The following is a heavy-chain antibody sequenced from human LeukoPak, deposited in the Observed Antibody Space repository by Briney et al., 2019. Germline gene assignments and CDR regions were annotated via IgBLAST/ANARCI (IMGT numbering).Heavy chain of an antibody. J-gene: IGHJ6*02. V-gene: IGHV4-59*01. Sequence: SETLSLTCTVSGGSISSYYWSWIRQPPGKGLEWIGYNYYSGSTNYNPSLKSRVTISVDTSKNQFSLKLSSVTAADTAVYYCARERRDGYNYYYYYGMDVWGQGTTVTVSS. CDR2: NYYSGST. CDR3: ARERRDGYNYYYYYGMDV. CDR1: GGSISSYY. D-gene: IGHD5-24*01.